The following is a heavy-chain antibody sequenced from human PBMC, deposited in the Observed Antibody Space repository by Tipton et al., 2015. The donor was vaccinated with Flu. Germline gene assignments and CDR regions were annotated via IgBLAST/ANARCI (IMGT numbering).Heavy chain of an antibody. D-gene: IGHD2/OR15-2a*01. CDR3: ARDPFLGTGDAFDL. J-gene: IGHJ3*01. Sequence: SLRLSCAASGFNLSSYEVNWVRQAPGKGLEWISYISVDSRRKYYGDSVKGRFTISRDYAKKSVSLLMNSLGAEDTGVYYCARDPFLGTGDAFDLWGPRDNGHRLL. CDR2: ISVDSRRK. V-gene: IGHV3-48*03. CDR1: GFNLSSYE.